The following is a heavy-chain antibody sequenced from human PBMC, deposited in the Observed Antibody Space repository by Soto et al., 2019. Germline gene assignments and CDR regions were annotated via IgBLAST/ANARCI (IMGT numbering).Heavy chain of an antibody. CDR1: GFTFTSSA. V-gene: IGHV1-3*01. CDR3: ARHRNYDFWSGYYTWFDP. J-gene: IGHJ5*02. D-gene: IGHD3-3*01. Sequence: GASVKVSCKASGFTFTSSAVQWVRQARGQRLEWMGWINAGNGNTKYSQKFQGRVTMTRNTSISTAYMELSSLRSEDTAVYYCARHRNYDFWSGYYTWFDPWGQGTLVTVSS. CDR2: INAGNGNT.